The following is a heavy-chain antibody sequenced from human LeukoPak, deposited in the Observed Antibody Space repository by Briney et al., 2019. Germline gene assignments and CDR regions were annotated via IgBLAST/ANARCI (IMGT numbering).Heavy chain of an antibody. V-gene: IGHV3-7*01. CDR3: AKAPYYYDSSGHQRGAFDI. D-gene: IGHD3-22*01. CDR2: IKQDGSEK. Sequence: QPGGSLRLSCAASGFTFSSYWMSWVRQAPGKGLEWVANIKQDGSEKYYVDSVKGRFTISRDNSKNTLYLQMNSLRAEDTAVYYCAKAPYYYDSSGHQRGAFDIWGQGTMVTVSS. J-gene: IGHJ3*02. CDR1: GFTFSSYW.